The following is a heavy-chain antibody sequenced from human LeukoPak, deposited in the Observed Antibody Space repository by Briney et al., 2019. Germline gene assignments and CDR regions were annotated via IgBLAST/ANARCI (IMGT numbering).Heavy chain of an antibody. D-gene: IGHD2-15*01. CDR3: AKVGPRYCSGGSCSPPSWFDP. CDR1: GFTFSSYA. CDR2: ISGSGGTT. J-gene: IGHJ5*02. V-gene: IGHV3-23*01. Sequence: GGSLRLSCAASGFTFSSYAMSWVRQAPGKGLEWVSAISGSGGTTYYGDSVKGRFTISRDNSKNTLYLQMNSLRAEDTAVYYCAKVGPRYCSGGSCSPPSWFDPWGQGTLVTVSS.